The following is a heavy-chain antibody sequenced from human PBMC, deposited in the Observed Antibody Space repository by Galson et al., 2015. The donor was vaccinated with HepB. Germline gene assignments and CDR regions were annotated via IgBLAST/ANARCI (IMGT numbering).Heavy chain of an antibody. J-gene: IGHJ4*02. CDR2: IIPILGIA. CDR1: GGTFSSYA. D-gene: IGHD3-22*01. V-gene: IGHV1-69*04. Sequence: SVKVSCKASGGTFSSYAISWVRQAPGQGLEWMGRIIPILGIANYAQKFQGRVTITADKSTSTAYMELSSLRSEDTAVYYCARGSGYYDSSGYYDYWGQGTLVTVSS. CDR3: ARGSGYYDSSGYYDY.